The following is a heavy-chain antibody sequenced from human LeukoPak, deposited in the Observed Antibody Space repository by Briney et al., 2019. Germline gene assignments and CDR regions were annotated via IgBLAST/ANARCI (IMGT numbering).Heavy chain of an antibody. CDR2: ITAGNGNG. J-gene: IGHJ3*02. Sequence: ASVKVSCKASGYIFTEYAMHWVRQAPGQGLEWMGWITAGNGNGKSSEKFQDRLTITSDTSASTAYMELSSLSSEDTAVYYCARYSATYRDAFDIRGQGTMVTVSS. CDR1: GYIFTEYA. D-gene: IGHD1-26*01. V-gene: IGHV1-3*01. CDR3: ARYSATYRDAFDI.